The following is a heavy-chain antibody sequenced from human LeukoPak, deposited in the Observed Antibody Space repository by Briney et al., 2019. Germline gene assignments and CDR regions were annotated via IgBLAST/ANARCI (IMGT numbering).Heavy chain of an antibody. D-gene: IGHD4-17*01. J-gene: IGHJ4*02. Sequence: GGSLRLSCAASGFTFGDYAMHWVRQAPGKGLEWVSGISWNSGSIGYADSVKGRFTISRDNAKNSLYLQMNSLRAEDMALYYCAKDSGYDDFYYFDYWGQGTLVTVSS. CDR2: ISWNSGSI. CDR3: AKDSGYDDFYYFDY. CDR1: GFTFGDYA. V-gene: IGHV3-9*03.